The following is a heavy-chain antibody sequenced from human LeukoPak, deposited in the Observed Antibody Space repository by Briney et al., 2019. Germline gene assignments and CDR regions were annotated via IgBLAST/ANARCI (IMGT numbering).Heavy chain of an antibody. CDR2: ISSSSSYI. J-gene: IGHJ4*02. CDR1: GFTFSSYS. CDR3: AKRLVYSSSRYYFDD. D-gene: IGHD6-13*01. Sequence: GGSLRLSCAASGFTFSSYSMNWVRQAPGKGLEWVSSISSSSSYIYYADSVKGRFTISRDNAKNSLYLQMNSLRDEDTAVYYCAKRLVYSSSRYYFDDWGQGTQVTVSS. V-gene: IGHV3-21*04.